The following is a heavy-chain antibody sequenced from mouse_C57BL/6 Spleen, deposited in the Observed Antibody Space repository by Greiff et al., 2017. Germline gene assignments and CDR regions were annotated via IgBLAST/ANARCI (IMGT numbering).Heavy chain of an antibody. CDR1: GFNIQDYY. V-gene: IGHV14-2*01. CDR3: ARFPYDYEAWFAY. J-gene: IGHJ3*01. D-gene: IGHD2-4*01. Sequence: VQLQQSGAELVKPGASVKLSCTASGFNIQDYYMHWVTQRTEQGLEWIGRIDPEDGETTYAPKFQGKATITADTSSNTAYLQLSSLTSEDTAVYYCARFPYDYEAWFAYWGQGTLVTVSA. CDR2: IDPEDGET.